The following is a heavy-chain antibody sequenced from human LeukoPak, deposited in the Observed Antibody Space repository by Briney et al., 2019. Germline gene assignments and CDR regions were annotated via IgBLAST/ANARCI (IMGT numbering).Heavy chain of an antibody. CDR2: IKQDGSEK. V-gene: IGHV3-7*01. CDR1: GFTFSSYT. CDR3: ARDAGDAFDI. J-gene: IGHJ3*02. D-gene: IGHD6-13*01. Sequence: GGSLRLSCAGSGFTFSSYTMNWVRQAPGKGLEWVANIKQDGSEKYYVDSVKGRFTISRDNAKNSVYLQMNSLRVEDTAVYYCARDAGDAFDIWGQGTMVTVSS.